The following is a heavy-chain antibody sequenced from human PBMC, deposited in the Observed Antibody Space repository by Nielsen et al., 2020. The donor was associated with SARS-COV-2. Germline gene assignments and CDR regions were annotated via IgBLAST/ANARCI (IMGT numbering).Heavy chain of an antibody. CDR3: AKEAYCSSTSCYGETYYFDY. V-gene: IGHV3-23*01. D-gene: IGHD2-2*01. CDR1: GFTFSSYA. CDR2: ISGSGGST. J-gene: IGHJ4*02. Sequence: GGSLRLSCAASGFTFSSYAMSWVRQAPGKGLEWVSAISGSGGSTYYADSVKGRFTISRDNSKNTLYLQMNSLRAEDTAVYYCAKEAYCSSTSCYGETYYFDYWGQGTLVTVSS.